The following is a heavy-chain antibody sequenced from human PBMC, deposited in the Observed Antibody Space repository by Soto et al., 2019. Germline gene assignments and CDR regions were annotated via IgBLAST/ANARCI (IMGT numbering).Heavy chain of an antibody. CDR3: ATDGQFVLQQLVLSYCGLDV. CDR1: GFTFSRYA. J-gene: IGHJ6*02. V-gene: IGHV3-23*01. Sequence: WGSLSLSCAASGFTFSRYALSWARQAPEKGLWRVSTITTSGSGTSSADSVKGRFTISRDNSKNTLYMQMNSLSAGDTSVYYCATDGQFVLQQLVLSYCGLDVWGQGTTVIVYS. CDR2: ITTSGSGT. D-gene: IGHD6-6*01.